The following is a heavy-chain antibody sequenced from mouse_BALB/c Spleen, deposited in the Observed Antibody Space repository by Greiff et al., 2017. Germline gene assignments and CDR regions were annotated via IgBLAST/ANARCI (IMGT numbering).Heavy chain of an antibody. V-gene: IGHV5-6-5*01. D-gene: IGHD3-2*02. Sequence: DVHLVESGGGLVKPGGSLKLSCAASGFTFSSYAMSWVRQTPEKRLEWVASISSGGSTYYPDSVKGRFTISRDNARNILYLQMSSLRSEDTAMYYCARGGYGSYAMDYWGQGTSVTVSS. CDR3: ARGGYGSYAMDY. CDR2: ISSGGST. CDR1: GFTFSSYA. J-gene: IGHJ4*01.